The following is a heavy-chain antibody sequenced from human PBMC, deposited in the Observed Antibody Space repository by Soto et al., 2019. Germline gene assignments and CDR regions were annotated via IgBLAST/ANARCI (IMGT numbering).Heavy chain of an antibody. V-gene: IGHV4-4*07. CDR3: AREEVGYCSGGRCYYYFMDV. J-gene: IGHJ6*02. Sequence: SETLSLTCTVSGGSISSYYWSWIRQPAGKGLEWIGRIYTSGNTNYNPSLKSRVTMSVDTSKNQFSLKLSSVTAADTAVYYCAREEVGYCSGGRCYYYFMDVWGQGTTVTVSS. CDR2: IYTSGNT. D-gene: IGHD2-15*01. CDR1: GGSISSYY.